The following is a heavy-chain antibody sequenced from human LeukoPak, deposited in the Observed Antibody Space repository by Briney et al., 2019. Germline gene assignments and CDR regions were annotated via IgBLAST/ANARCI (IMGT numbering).Heavy chain of an antibody. CDR3: AREIAAAGTANWFDP. CDR1: GGSISSYY. D-gene: IGHD6-13*01. Sequence: SETLSLTCSVSGGSISSYYWSWIRQPPGKGLEWIGYIYYSGSTNYNPSLKSRVTISVDTSKNQFSLKLSSVTAADTAVYYCAREIAAAGTANWFDPWGQGTLVTVSS. J-gene: IGHJ5*02. CDR2: IYYSGST. V-gene: IGHV4-59*01.